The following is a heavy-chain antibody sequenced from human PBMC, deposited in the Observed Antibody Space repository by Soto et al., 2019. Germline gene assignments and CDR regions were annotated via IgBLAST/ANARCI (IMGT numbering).Heavy chain of an antibody. CDR2: VSYSGST. CDR1: GGSISNSSYL. J-gene: IGHJ4*02. Sequence: QLQLQESGPRLVKPSETLSLTCTVSGGSISNSSYLWGWIRQPPGKGLQWIGSVSYSGSTYYNPSLKSRVTISVDTSKTQSSLRLSSVTAADTAGYYCSRIAVSGPITGFAYWGQGALVTVSS. D-gene: IGHD6-19*01. CDR3: SRIAVSGPITGFAY. V-gene: IGHV4-39*01.